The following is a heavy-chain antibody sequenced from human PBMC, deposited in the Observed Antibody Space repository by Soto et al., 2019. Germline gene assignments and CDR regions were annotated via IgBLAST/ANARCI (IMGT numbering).Heavy chain of an antibody. D-gene: IGHD3-16*01. V-gene: IGHV4-4*07. Sequence: SETLSLTCTVSGASFRNYYWNWIRQPAGKGLEWIGRIYATGTTTYNPSLKSRVAMSVDKSKNQLSLKLNSVTAADTAVYYCASSPRRGGHGFDIWAHGTMVTLS. CDR1: GASFRNYY. CDR3: ASSPRRGGHGFDI. CDR2: IYATGTT. J-gene: IGHJ3*02.